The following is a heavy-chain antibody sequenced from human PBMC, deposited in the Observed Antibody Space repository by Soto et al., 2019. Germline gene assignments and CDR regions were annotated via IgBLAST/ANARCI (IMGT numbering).Heavy chain of an antibody. V-gene: IGHV3-33*01. CDR2: IWYDGSNK. D-gene: IGHD2-21*01. CDR3: ARPRAIRRLYGMDV. J-gene: IGHJ6*02. CDR1: GFTFSSYG. Sequence: GGSLRLSCAASGFTFSSYGMHWVRQAPGKGLEWVAVIWYDGSNKYYADSVKGRFTISRDNSKNTLYLQMNSLRAEDTAVYYCARPRAIRRLYGMDVWGQGTTVTVSS.